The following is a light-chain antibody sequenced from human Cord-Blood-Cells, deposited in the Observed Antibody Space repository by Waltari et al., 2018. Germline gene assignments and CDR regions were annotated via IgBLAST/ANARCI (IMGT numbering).Light chain of an antibody. J-gene: IGKJ4*01. Sequence: EIVLTQSPATLSLSPGERATLSCRASQSVSSHLAWYQQKPGQAPRLPIYDASTRATGIPARFSGSGSGTDFTLTISSLEPEDFAVYYCQQRSNWPPLTFGGGTKVEIK. CDR3: QQRSNWPPLT. CDR2: DAS. CDR1: QSVSSH. V-gene: IGKV3-11*01.